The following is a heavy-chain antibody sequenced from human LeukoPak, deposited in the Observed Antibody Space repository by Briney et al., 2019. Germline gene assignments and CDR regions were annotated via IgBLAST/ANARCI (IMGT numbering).Heavy chain of an antibody. V-gene: IGHV3-30*18. CDR3: AKEYKYSNSWVFDY. D-gene: IGHD6-13*01. CDR1: GFSFSAYG. CDR2: ISSDGSNK. J-gene: IGHJ4*02. Sequence: GRSLRLSCAASGFSFSAYGMHWVRQAPGKGLEWVAVISSDGSNKYYADSVKGRFTISRDNSKNTLSLQMNSLRAEDTAVYYCAKEYKYSNSWVFDYWGQGTLVTVSS.